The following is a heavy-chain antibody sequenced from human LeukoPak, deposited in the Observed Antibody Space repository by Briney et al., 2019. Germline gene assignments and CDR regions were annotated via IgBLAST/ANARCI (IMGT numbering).Heavy chain of an antibody. Sequence: ASVKVSCKASVYTFTDYYMHWVPQAPGQGLECMGWINPNSGGTNYAEKFQGSVTMTRDTSITTAYMELSSLRSDDTAMYYCATLRRSGWYIGDWGQGTLVTVSS. CDR2: INPNSGGT. V-gene: IGHV1-2*02. D-gene: IGHD6-19*01. CDR1: VYTFTDYY. CDR3: ATLRRSGWYIGD. J-gene: IGHJ4*02.